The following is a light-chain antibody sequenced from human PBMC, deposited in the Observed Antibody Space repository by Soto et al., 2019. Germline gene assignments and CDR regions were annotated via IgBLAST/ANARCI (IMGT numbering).Light chain of an antibody. CDR2: DVS. J-gene: IGLJ1*01. V-gene: IGLV2-14*03. Sequence: QSDLTQPASVSGSPGQSITISCTGTSSDVGGYNYVSWYQQHPGKAPNLVISDVSNRPSGFSNRFSASKSGNTASLTISGLQTEDEADYYCMSYTSSATYVFGTGTKLTVL. CDR3: MSYTSSATYV. CDR1: SSDVGGYNY.